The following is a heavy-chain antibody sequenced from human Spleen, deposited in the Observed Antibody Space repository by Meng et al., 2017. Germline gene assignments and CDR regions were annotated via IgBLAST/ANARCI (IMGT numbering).Heavy chain of an antibody. CDR3: ARQYYDSSGYSHDAFDI. J-gene: IGHJ3*02. Sequence: GGSLRLSCKGSGYSFTSYWIGWVRQMPGKGLEWMGIIYPGDSDTRYSPSFQGQVTISADKSISTAYLQWSSLKASDTAMYYCARQYYDSSGYSHDAFDIWGQGTMVTVSS. V-gene: IGHV5-51*01. D-gene: IGHD3-22*01. CDR2: IYPGDSDT. CDR1: GYSFTSYW.